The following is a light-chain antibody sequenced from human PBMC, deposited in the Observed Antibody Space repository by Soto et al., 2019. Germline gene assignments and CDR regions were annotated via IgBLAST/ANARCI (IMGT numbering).Light chain of an antibody. J-gene: IGKJ1*01. V-gene: IGKV3-11*01. CDR1: KSVGGD. CDR2: DAS. CDR3: QQRTNWPWT. Sequence: DIVLTQSPATLSLTPGQGASLSCRASKSVGGDLVWYQQHPGQAPRLLIYDASNRATGIPPRFSGSGSETDFTLTISSLEPEDFAVYYCQQRTNWPWTFGQGTKVEVK.